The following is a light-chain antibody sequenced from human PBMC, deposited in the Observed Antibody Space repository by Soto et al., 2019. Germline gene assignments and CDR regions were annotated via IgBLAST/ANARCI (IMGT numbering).Light chain of an antibody. V-gene: IGKV3-20*01. CDR3: QQYGSSPPLT. CDR2: GAS. Sequence: EVELTQSPGTLSLSPGERATLSCRASQSVSSSHLAWYQQKPGQAPRLLIYGASSRATGIPDRFSGSGSGTDFTLTISRLEPEDFAVYYCQQYGSSPPLTFGGGTKVDI. CDR1: QSVSSSH. J-gene: IGKJ4*01.